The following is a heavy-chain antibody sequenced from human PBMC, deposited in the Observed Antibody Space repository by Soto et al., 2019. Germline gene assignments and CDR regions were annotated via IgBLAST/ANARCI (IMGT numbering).Heavy chain of an antibody. CDR1: GYTFTSYG. CDR3: ARDRAPVTIFGVVIPHTFDI. J-gene: IGHJ3*02. Sequence: GASVKVSCKASGYTFTSYGINCVRQAPGQVLEWMGWISAYNGNTNYAQNLQGRLTVTTDTSTTTAYMELRSLRSDDTAVYYCARDRAPVTIFGVVIPHTFDIWGQGTMVTVSS. D-gene: IGHD3-3*01. V-gene: IGHV1-18*01. CDR2: ISAYNGNT.